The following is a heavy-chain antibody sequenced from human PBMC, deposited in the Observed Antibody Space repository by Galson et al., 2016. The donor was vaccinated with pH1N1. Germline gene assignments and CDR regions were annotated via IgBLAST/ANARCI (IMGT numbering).Heavy chain of an antibody. V-gene: IGHV3-11*01. D-gene: IGHD3-16*01. CDR2: ISGSGTTI. CDR1: GFPFSHYD. J-gene: IGHJ3*01. Sequence: SLRLSCAASGFPFSHYDMGWIRQAPGKGLEWVSYISGSGTTIYYADSVRGRFTISRDNAKNILYLQMNSLRAEDTAVYYCARDHYGWAFDDWGQGTMVTGSP. CDR3: ARDHYGWAFDD.